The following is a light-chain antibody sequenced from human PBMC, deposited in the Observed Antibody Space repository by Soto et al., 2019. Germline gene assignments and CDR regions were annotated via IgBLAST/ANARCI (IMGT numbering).Light chain of an antibody. J-gene: IGLJ2*01. CDR1: SSDVGGYNY. Sequence: QSALTQPASVSGSPGPSITISCTGTSSDVGGYNYVAWYQHHPGKAPKLMMYEVSNRPSGVSNRFSGSKSGSTASLTISGLQAEDEADYYCTSYTSSSTHVVFGGGTKLTVL. V-gene: IGLV2-14*01. CDR2: EVS. CDR3: TSYTSSSTHVV.